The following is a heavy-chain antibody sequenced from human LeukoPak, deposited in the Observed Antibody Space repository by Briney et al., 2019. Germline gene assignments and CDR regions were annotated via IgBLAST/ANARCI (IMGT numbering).Heavy chain of an antibody. CDR1: EFIVSINY. D-gene: IGHD6-13*01. Sequence: GGSLRLSCAASEFIVSINYMTWVRQAPGKGLEWVSLIYSRGDTKYADSVKGRFTISRDNSKNTLYLQMSSLRTEDTAVYYCAKFIAAPFYFDYWGQGTLVTVSS. J-gene: IGHJ4*02. CDR2: IYSRGDT. V-gene: IGHV3-66*01. CDR3: AKFIAAPFYFDY.